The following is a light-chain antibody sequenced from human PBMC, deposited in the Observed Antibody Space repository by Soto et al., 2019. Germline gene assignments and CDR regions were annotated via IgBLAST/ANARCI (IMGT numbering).Light chain of an antibody. CDR2: GNS. V-gene: IGLV1-40*01. J-gene: IGLJ2*01. CDR3: QSYYSSLSGSVV. Sequence: QAVVTQPPSVSGAPGQRVTISCTGSSSNIGAGYDVHWYQQLPGTAPKLLIYGNSNRPSGVPDRFSGSKSGTSASLAITGLQAEDEADYYCQSYYSSLSGSVVFGGGTQLTVL. CDR1: SSNIGAGYD.